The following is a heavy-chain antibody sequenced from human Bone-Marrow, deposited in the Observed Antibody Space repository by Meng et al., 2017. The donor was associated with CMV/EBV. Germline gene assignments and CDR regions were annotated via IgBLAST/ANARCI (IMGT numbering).Heavy chain of an antibody. CDR2: ISYDGSNK. J-gene: IGHJ4*02. V-gene: IGHV3-30*04. CDR1: GFTFSSYA. CDR3: ARDDIRFLEWYFDY. D-gene: IGHD3-3*01. Sequence: GESLKISCAASGFTFSSYAVHWVRQAPGKGLEWVAVISYDGSNKYYADSVKGRFTISRDNSKNTLYLQMNSLRAEDTAVYYCARDDIRFLEWYFDYWGQGTLVTGSS.